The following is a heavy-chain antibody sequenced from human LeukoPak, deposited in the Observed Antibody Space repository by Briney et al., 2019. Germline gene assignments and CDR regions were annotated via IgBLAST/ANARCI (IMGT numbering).Heavy chain of an antibody. J-gene: IGHJ4*02. D-gene: IGHD1-26*01. CDR1: GFTFSTYA. V-gene: IGHV3-23*01. CDR2: ISNSGSST. CDR3: AKDLLSQQVARCFDC. Sequence: PGGSLRLSCAASGFTFSTYAMRWVRQAPGKGLEWVSVISNSGSSTHYADSVKGRFSISRDNSRNILYLHMTSLRTDDTAVYYCAKDLLSQQVARCFDCWGQGTLVTVSS.